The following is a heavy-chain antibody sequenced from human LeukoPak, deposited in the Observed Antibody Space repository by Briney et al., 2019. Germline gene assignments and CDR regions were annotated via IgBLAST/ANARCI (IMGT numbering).Heavy chain of an antibody. CDR3: ARMTSGSFDY. Sequence: SETLSPTCTVSGGSISSSSYYWGWIRQPPGKGLEWIGSIYYSGSTYYNPSLKSRVTISVDTSKNQFSLKLSSVTAADTAVYYCARMTSGSFDYWGQGTLVTVSS. CDR2: IYYSGST. V-gene: IGHV4-39*01. J-gene: IGHJ4*02. CDR1: GGSISSSSYY. D-gene: IGHD1-26*01.